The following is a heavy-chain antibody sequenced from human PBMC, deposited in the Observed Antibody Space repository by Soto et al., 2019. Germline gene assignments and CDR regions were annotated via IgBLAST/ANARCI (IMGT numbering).Heavy chain of an antibody. V-gene: IGHV3-33*01. CDR1: GFTFSSYC. J-gene: IGHJ4*02. D-gene: IGHD2-2*01. CDR2: IWYDGSNK. Sequence: QVQLVESGGGVVQPGRSLRLSCAASGFTFSSYCMHWVRQAPGKGLEWVAVIWYDGSNKYYADSVKGRFTISRDNSKNTLYLQMNSLRAEDTAVYYCAREGSSPSCLEYWGQGTLVTVSS. CDR3: AREGSSPSCLEY.